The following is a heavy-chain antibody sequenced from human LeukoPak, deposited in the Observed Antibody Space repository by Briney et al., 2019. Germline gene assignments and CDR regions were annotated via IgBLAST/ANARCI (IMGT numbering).Heavy chain of an antibody. CDR3: ARIHYYGSGSPGLDY. CDR1: GYTFTSYY. V-gene: IGHV1-46*01. D-gene: IGHD3-10*01. J-gene: IGHJ4*02. Sequence: ASVKVSCKASGYTFTSYYMHWVRQSPGQGLEWMGIINPSGGSTSYAQKFQGRVTMTRDTFTSTVYMELSSLRSEDTAVYYCARIHYYGSGSPGLDYWGQGTLVTVSS. CDR2: INPSGGST.